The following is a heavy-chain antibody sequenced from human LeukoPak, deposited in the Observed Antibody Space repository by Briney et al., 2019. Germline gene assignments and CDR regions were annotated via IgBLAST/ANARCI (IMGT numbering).Heavy chain of an antibody. CDR1: GFIFRDFA. V-gene: IGHV3-33*01. CDR2: MWTDRSDK. CDR3: ARGPYYNPSDAFDL. Sequence: PGGSLRLCCAASGFIFRDFAMQWVRQAPGKGLEWVGVMWTDRSDKYYADSVKGRFTISRDNSRNALYLQMNNLRAEDTAVYYCARGPYYNPSDAFDLWGQGTVVTVFS. D-gene: IGHD3-10*01. J-gene: IGHJ3*01.